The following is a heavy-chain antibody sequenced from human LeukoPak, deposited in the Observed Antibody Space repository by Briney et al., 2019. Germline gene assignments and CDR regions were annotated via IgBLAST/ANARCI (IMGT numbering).Heavy chain of an antibody. Sequence: SETLSLTCTVSGYSISSGYYWGWIRQPPGKGLEWIGYIYYSGSTNYNPSLKSRVTISVDTSKNQFSLKLGSVTAADTAVYYCARAGRYYDSSGYWYYFDYWGQGTLVTVSS. CDR2: IYYSGST. CDR3: ARAGRYYDSSGYWYYFDY. J-gene: IGHJ4*02. CDR1: GYSISSGYY. V-gene: IGHV4-38-2*02. D-gene: IGHD3-22*01.